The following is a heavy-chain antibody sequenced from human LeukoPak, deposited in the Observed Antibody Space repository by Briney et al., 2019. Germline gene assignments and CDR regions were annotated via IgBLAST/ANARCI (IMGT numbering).Heavy chain of an antibody. Sequence: GGSLRLSCAASGFTFSSYWMHWVRQAPGKGLVWVSRIHSDGSSTNYADSVKGRFTISRDNAKNTLYLQMNSLRAEDTAAYYCARGLFGSGSYYNVYPFDYWGQGTLVTVSS. V-gene: IGHV3-74*01. J-gene: IGHJ4*02. CDR3: ARGLFGSGSYYNVYPFDY. D-gene: IGHD3-10*01. CDR1: GFTFSSYW. CDR2: IHSDGSST.